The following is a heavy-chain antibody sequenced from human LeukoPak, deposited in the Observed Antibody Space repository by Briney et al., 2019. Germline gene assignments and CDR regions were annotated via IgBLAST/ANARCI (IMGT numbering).Heavy chain of an antibody. CDR3: ARGWEPQQQLVSRRENWFDP. D-gene: IGHD6-13*01. CDR1: GGSISSYY. V-gene: IGHV4-4*07. Sequence: SETLSLTCTVSGGSISSYYWSWIRQPAGKGLEWIGRIYTSGSTNYNPSLKSRVTISVDTSKNQFSLKLSSVTAADTAVYYCARGWEPQQQLVSRRENWFDPWGQGTLVTVSS. CDR2: IYTSGST. J-gene: IGHJ5*02.